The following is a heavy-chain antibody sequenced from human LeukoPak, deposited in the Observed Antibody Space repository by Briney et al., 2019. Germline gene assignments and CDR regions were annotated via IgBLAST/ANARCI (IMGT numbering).Heavy chain of an antibody. D-gene: IGHD3-22*01. Sequence: GGSLRLSCAASGFTFSSYGMNWVREAPGKGLEWVSSISSSSSYIYYADSVKGRFTISRDNAKNSLYLQMNSLRVEDMALYYCAKGSSGYYSGFVYWGQGTLVTVSS. J-gene: IGHJ4*02. CDR3: AKGSSGYYSGFVY. CDR1: GFTFSSYG. V-gene: IGHV3-21*04. CDR2: ISSSSSYI.